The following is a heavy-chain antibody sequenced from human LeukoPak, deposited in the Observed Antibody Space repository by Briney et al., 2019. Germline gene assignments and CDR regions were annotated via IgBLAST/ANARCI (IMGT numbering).Heavy chain of an antibody. CDR3: AREGYSYGYGVWFDP. V-gene: IGHV7-4-1*02. Sequence: ASVKVSCKASGYTFTSYAMNWVRQAPGQGLEWMGWINTNTGNPTYAQGFTGRFVFSLDTSVSTAYLQISSLKAKDTAVYYCAREGYSYGYGVWFDPWGQGTLVTVSS. D-gene: IGHD5-18*01. CDR2: INTNTGNP. J-gene: IGHJ5*02. CDR1: GYTFTSYA.